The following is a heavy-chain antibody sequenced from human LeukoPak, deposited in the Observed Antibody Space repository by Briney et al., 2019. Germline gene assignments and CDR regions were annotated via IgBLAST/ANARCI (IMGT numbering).Heavy chain of an antibody. V-gene: IGHV1-18*01. J-gene: IGHJ4*02. CDR2: ISAYNGNT. CDR3: ARGSGPDSYGTLFDY. D-gene: IGHD5-18*01. Sequence: ASVRVSCKAFRYTFTSYDINWVRQAPGQGLEWMGWISAYNGNTNYAQKLQGRVTMTTDTSTSTAYMELRSLRSDDTAVYYCARGSGPDSYGTLFDYWGQGTLVTVSS. CDR1: RYTFTSYD.